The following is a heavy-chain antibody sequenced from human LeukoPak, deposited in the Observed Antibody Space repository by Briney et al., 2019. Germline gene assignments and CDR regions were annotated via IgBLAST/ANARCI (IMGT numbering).Heavy chain of an antibody. CDR1: GGSVSRGTYY. J-gene: IGHJ3*02. CDR2: MYYSGST. D-gene: IGHD5-12*01. Sequence: SETLSLTCTVSGGSVSRGTYYWSWIRQPPGKGLEWIGYMYYSGSTNYNPSLKSRVTISVDTSKNQFSLRVSSVTSADTAVYYCARGNSGYDYAFDIWGQGTMVTVSS. V-gene: IGHV4-61*01. CDR3: ARGNSGYDYAFDI.